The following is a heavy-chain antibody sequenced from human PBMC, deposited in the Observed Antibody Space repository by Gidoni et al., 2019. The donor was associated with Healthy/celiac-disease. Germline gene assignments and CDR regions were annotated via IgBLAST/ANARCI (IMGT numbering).Heavy chain of an antibody. Sequence: QLQLQESGPGLVKPSETLSLTCTVSGGSISSSSYYWGWIRQPPGKGLEWIGSIYYSGSTYYNPSLKSRVTISVDTSKNQFSLKLSSVTAADTAVYYCARGAGYANRYYGMDVWGQGTTVTVSS. V-gene: IGHV4-39*07. D-gene: IGHD3-9*01. CDR1: GGSISSSSYY. J-gene: IGHJ6*02. CDR2: IYYSGST. CDR3: ARGAGYANRYYGMDV.